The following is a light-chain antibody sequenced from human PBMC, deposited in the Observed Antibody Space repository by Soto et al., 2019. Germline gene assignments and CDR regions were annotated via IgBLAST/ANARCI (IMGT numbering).Light chain of an antibody. CDR1: SSDVGGYNY. Sequence: QSALTQPASGSGSPGQSITISCTGTSSDVGGYNYVSWYQQHPGIAPKLLIYGVTNRPSGVSTRFSGSKSGNTASLTISGLQAEVEAEYHCSSYTSASTLLYLFGTGTKLTVL. J-gene: IGLJ1*01. V-gene: IGLV2-14*01. CDR3: SSYTSASTLLYL. CDR2: GVT.